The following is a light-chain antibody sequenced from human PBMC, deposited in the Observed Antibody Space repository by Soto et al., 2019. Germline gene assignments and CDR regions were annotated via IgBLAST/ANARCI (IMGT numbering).Light chain of an antibody. CDR2: DAS. J-gene: IGKJ2*01. Sequence: DIQMTQSPSSLSASVGDRVTITCQASQDISNYLNWYQQKPGKAPKLLIYDASNLETGVPSRFSGSGSETDFTFTISSLQPEDIATYYCQQYDNRPTFGQGTKLEIK. CDR3: QQYDNRPT. V-gene: IGKV1-33*01. CDR1: QDISNY.